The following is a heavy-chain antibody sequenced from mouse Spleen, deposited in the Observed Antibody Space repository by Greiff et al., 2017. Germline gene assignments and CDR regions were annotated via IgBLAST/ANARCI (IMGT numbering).Heavy chain of an antibody. J-gene: IGHJ4*01. CDR2: IYPGDGDT. D-gene: IGHD2-1*01. V-gene: IGHV1-82*01. Sequence: QVQLQQSGPELVKPGASVKISCKTSGYAFSSSWMNWVKQRSGKGLEWIGRIYPGDGDTNYNGKFKGKATLTADKSSSTAYMQLSSLTSEDSAVYFCAYLLWSDYNSMDYWGQGTSVTVSS. CDR1: GYAFSSSW. CDR3: AYLLWSDYNSMDY.